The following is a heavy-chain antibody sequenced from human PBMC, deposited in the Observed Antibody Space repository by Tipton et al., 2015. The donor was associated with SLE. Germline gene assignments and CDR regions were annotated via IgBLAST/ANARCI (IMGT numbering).Heavy chain of an antibody. CDR1: GGSISTNTYF. D-gene: IGHD5-24*01. CDR2: VYHNGDT. J-gene: IGHJ3*02. V-gene: IGHV4-39*07. CDR3: ARGYNHHDAFDI. Sequence: TLSLTCTVSGGSISTNTYFWGWIRQPPGKGLEWIGNVYHNGDTHYNPSLKSRVTISVDTSKNEFSLRMTSVTAGDTAVYYCARGYNHHDAFDIWGQGTMVTVSS.